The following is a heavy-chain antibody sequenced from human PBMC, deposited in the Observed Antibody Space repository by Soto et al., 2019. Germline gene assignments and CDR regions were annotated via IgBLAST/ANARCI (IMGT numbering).Heavy chain of an antibody. Sequence: GGSLRLSCSASGFTFSSYAMHWVRQAPGKGLEYVSAISSNGGSTYYADSVKGRFTISRDNSKNTLYLQMSSLRAEDTAVYYCVKGGIVGATMTFDYWGQGTLVTVSS. CDR3: VKGGIVGATMTFDY. D-gene: IGHD1-26*01. CDR2: ISSNGGST. V-gene: IGHV3-64D*06. CDR1: GFTFSSYA. J-gene: IGHJ4*02.